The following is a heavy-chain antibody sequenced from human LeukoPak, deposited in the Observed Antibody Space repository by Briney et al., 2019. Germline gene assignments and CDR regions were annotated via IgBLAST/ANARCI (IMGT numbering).Heavy chain of an antibody. CDR2: IYSGGST. D-gene: IGHD4-17*01. V-gene: IGHV3-53*01. CDR3: ARGPRGLYGDAFDI. Sequence: GGSLRLSCARSGFTVSSNYMSWVRQAPGKGLEWVSVIYSGGSTYYADSVKGRFTISRDNSKNTLYLQMNSLRAEDTAVYYCARGPRGLYGDAFDIWGQGTMVTVSS. CDR1: GFTVSSNY. J-gene: IGHJ3*02.